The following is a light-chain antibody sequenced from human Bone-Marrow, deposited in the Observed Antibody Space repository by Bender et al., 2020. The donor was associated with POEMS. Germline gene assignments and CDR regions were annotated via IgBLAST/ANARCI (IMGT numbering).Light chain of an antibody. V-gene: IGLV1-40*01. Sequence: QSVLTQPPSGSAAPGPKVTISCSGSSSNIGTYDVCWYQQLPGTAPKLLIFENDKRPSGVPDRFSGSKSGTSASLALTGLQAEDEGDYYCQSYDNSLGGWVFGGGNKLTVL. CDR2: END. CDR1: SSNIGTYD. CDR3: QSYDNSLGGWV. J-gene: IGLJ3*02.